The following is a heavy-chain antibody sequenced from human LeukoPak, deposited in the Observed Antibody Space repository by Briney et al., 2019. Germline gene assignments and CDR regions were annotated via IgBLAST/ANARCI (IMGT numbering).Heavy chain of an antibody. CDR3: VKDSSGWYRGWFDP. D-gene: IGHD6-19*01. CDR2: ISSNGGST. Sequence: SGGSLRLSCSASGFSFSSYAMYWVRQAPGKGLEYVSAISSNGGSTYYADSVKGRFTISRDNSKNTLYLQMSSLRAEDTAVYYCVKDSSGWYRGWFDPWGQGTLVTVSS. J-gene: IGHJ5*02. CDR1: GFSFSSYA. V-gene: IGHV3-64D*09.